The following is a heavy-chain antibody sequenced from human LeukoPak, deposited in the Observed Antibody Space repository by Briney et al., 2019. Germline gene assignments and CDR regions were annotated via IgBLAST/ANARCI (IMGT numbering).Heavy chain of an antibody. Sequence: GGSLRLSCAASGFTFSSYAMSWVRRAPGKGLEWVSSISSSSSYIYYADSVKGRFTISRDNAKNSLYLQMNSLRAEDTAVYYCARFHYDFWSGYLHYYYYGMDVWGQGTTVTVSS. CDR1: GFTFSSYA. V-gene: IGHV3-21*01. CDR2: ISSSSSYI. CDR3: ARFHYDFWSGYLHYYYYGMDV. D-gene: IGHD3-3*01. J-gene: IGHJ6*02.